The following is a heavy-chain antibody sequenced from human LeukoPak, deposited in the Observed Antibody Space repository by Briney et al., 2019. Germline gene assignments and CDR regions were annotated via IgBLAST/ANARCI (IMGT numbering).Heavy chain of an antibody. D-gene: IGHD1-1*01. CDR1: GGSINNYY. Sequence: SETLSLTCTVSGGSINNYYWSWIRQPPGKGLGWIGYIYYSGSTNYNPSLKSRVTISVHTSKNQFSLKLSSVTAADTAVYYCAIDGNWNDRDVYYYYGMDVWGKGITVTVSS. J-gene: IGHJ6*04. CDR2: IYYSGST. CDR3: AIDGNWNDRDVYYYYGMDV. V-gene: IGHV4-59*01.